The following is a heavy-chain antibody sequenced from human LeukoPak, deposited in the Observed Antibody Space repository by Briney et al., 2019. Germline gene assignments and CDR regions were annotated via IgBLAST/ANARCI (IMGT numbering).Heavy chain of an antibody. CDR1: GGTFSSYA. V-gene: IGHV1-69*04. D-gene: IGHD2-8*01. Sequence: ASVKVSCKASGGTFSSYAISWVRQAPGQGLEWMGRIIPILGIANYAQKFQGRVTITADKSTSTAYMELSSLRSEDTAVYYCAREEGSPTNPFIYWGQGTLVTVPS. J-gene: IGHJ4*02. CDR2: IIPILGIA. CDR3: AREEGSPTNPFIY.